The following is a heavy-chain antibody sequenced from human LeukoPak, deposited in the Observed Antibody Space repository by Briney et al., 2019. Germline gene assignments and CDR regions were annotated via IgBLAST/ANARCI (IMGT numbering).Heavy chain of an antibody. Sequence: GGPLRLSGAASGFTFSSYWMSWVRQAPGKGREWVANIKQDGSEKYYVDSVKGRFTISRDNAKNSLYLQMNSLRAEDTAVYYCARLRGEYYYDSSGYWFDYWGQGTLVTVSS. D-gene: IGHD3-22*01. CDR2: IKQDGSEK. CDR3: ARLRGEYYYDSSGYWFDY. J-gene: IGHJ4*02. V-gene: IGHV3-7*01. CDR1: GFTFSSYW.